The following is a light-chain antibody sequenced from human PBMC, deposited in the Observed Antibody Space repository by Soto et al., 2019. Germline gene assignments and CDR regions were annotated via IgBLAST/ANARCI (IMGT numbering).Light chain of an antibody. J-gene: IGKJ1*01. Sequence: EIVLTQSPGTLSLSPGERATLSCMASQSVSSIYLARYQQKPGQAPRLLIYDASSRATGIPDRFSGSGSGTDFTLTISRLEPEDFGVYYCQQYGSSPWTFGQGTKVEIK. CDR2: DAS. CDR1: QSVSSIY. CDR3: QQYGSSPWT. V-gene: IGKV3-20*01.